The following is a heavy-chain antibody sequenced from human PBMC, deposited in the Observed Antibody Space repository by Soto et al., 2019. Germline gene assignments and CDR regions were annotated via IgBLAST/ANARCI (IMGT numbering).Heavy chain of an antibody. D-gene: IGHD3-16*01. CDR1: GFTFSSYA. CDR3: SRNYIWGPYYYYYMDV. CDR2: ISYDGSNK. V-gene: IGHV3-30*14. J-gene: IGHJ6*03. Sequence: GGSLRLSCAASGFTFSSYAMHWVRQAPGKGLEWVAVISYDGSNKYYADSVKGRFTISRHNSKNTLYLQMNSLRAEDTAVFYCSRNYIWGPYYYYYMDVWGKGTTVTVSS.